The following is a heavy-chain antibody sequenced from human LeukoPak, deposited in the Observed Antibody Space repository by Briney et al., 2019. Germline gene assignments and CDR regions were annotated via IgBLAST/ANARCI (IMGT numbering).Heavy chain of an antibody. CDR1: GGSISSYY. Sequence: PSETLSLTCTVSGGSISSYYWSWVRQPPGKGLEWIGYIYYSGSTNYNPSLKSRVTISVDTSKNQFSLKLRSVTAADPAVYYCARHYDILAGHGWFDPWGQGTLVTVS. CDR3: ARHYDILAGHGWFDP. V-gene: IGHV4-59*08. D-gene: IGHD3-9*01. CDR2: IYYSGST. J-gene: IGHJ5*02.